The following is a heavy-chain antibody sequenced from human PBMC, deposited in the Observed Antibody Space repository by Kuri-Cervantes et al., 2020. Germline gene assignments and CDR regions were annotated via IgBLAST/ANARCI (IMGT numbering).Heavy chain of an antibody. CDR3: ARVAEGWEPLVFDY. CDR2: ISAYNGKP. J-gene: IGHJ4*02. V-gene: IGHV1-18*01. D-gene: IGHD1-26*01. Sequence: ASVKVSCKASGYTFTSYGISWVRQAPGQGLEWMGWISAYNGKPNYAQKLQGRVTMTTDTSTSTAYMELRSLRSDDTAVYYCARVAEGWEPLVFDYWGQGTLVTVSS. CDR1: GYTFTSYG.